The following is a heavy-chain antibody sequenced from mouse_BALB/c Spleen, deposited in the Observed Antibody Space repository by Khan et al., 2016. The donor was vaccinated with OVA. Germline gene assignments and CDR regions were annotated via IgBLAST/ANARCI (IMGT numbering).Heavy chain of an antibody. D-gene: IGHD4-1*01. CDR2: ISSGGDYT. V-gene: IGHV5-6*01. CDR3: ASHLTGSFAY. CDR1: GFIFSSYS. J-gene: IGHJ3*01. Sequence: EVHLVESGGDLVKPGGSLKLSCAASGFIFSSYSMSWVRQTPDKRLEWVATISSGGDYTYYPDSVKGRFTISRDAAKNTLYLQMSSLKSEDTAMYYCASHLTGSFAYWGQGTLVTVSA.